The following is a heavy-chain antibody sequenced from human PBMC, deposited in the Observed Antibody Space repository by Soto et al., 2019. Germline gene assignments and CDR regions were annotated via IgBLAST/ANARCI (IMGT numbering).Heavy chain of an antibody. CDR3: ARGGGYSYGEFDY. CDR1: GFTFSSYA. Sequence: LRLSFAASGFTFSSYAMHWVRQAPGKGLEWVAVISYDGSNKYYADSVKGRFTISRDNSKNTLYLQMNSLRAEDTAVYYCARGGGYSYGEFDYWGQGTLVTVSS. CDR2: ISYDGSNK. D-gene: IGHD5-18*01. V-gene: IGHV3-30-3*01. J-gene: IGHJ4*02.